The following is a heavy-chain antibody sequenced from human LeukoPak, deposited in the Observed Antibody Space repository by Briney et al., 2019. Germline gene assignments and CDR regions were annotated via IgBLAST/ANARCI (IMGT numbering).Heavy chain of an antibody. D-gene: IGHD3-10*01. CDR2: IYYSGST. CDR3: ARSNYYASEGRFDP. V-gene: IGHV4-31*03. Sequence: SETLSLTCTVSGGSISSSSYYWGWIRQHPGKSLEWIGYIYYSGSTSYNPSLRSRVTISVTSKNQFSLKMTSVTAADTAVYYCARSNYYASEGRFDPWGQGTLVTVSS. CDR1: GGSISSSSYY. J-gene: IGHJ5*02.